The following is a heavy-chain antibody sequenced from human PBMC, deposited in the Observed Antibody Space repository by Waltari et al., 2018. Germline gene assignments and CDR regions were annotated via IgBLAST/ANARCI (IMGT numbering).Heavy chain of an antibody. V-gene: IGHV7-4-1*02. CDR3: ARDTIMVYAIGREYNWFDP. D-gene: IGHD2-8*01. CDR1: GYTFTSYA. CDR2: INTNTGNP. Sequence: QVQLVQSGSELKKPGASVKVSCKASGYTFTSYAMNWVRQAPGQGLEWMGWINTNTGNPTYAQGFTGRFVFSLDTSVSTAYLQISSLKAEDTAVYYCARDTIMVYAIGREYNWFDPWGQGTLVTVSS. J-gene: IGHJ5*02.